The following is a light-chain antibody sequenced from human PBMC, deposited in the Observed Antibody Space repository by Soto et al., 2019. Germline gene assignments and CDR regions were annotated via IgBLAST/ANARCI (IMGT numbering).Light chain of an antibody. CDR1: SSNIGAGYD. CDR2: GNS. Sequence: QLVLTQPPSVSGAPGQRVTISCTGSSSNIGAGYDVHWYQQLPGTAPKVLIYGNSNRPSGVPDRFSGSKSGTSASLAITGLQADDEADYYCQSYDSSLSGWVFGTGTKLTVL. CDR3: QSYDSSLSGWV. V-gene: IGLV1-40*01. J-gene: IGLJ1*01.